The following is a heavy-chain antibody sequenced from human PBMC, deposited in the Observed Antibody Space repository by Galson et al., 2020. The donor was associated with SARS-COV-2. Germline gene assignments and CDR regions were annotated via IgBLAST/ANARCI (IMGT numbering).Heavy chain of an antibody. CDR3: ARVHPRGGGGSYFDS. Sequence: GGSLRLSCVASGFTFSSYWMHWVRQAPGKGLVWVSRINSDESPTDYADSVKGRFTISRDNAKNTLYLQMNSLRAEDTAVYYCARVHPRGGGGSYFDSWGQGILVTVSS. CDR1: GFTFSSYW. CDR2: INSDESPT. J-gene: IGHJ4*02. D-gene: IGHD1-1*01. V-gene: IGHV3-74*01.